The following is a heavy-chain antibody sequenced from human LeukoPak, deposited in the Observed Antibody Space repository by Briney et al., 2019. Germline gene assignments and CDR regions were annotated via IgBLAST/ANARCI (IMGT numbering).Heavy chain of an antibody. CDR1: GFTFSSYA. CDR3: ARDLGMTDGDYVSYFDY. J-gene: IGHJ4*02. Sequence: GGSLRLSCAASGFTFSSYATSWVRQAPGKGLEWVSAISGSGSIIYYADSVKGRFTISRDNAKNSLYLQMNSLRAEDTALYYCARDLGMTDGDYVSYFDYWGQGTLVTVSS. D-gene: IGHD4-17*01. V-gene: IGHV3-23*01. CDR2: ISGSGSII.